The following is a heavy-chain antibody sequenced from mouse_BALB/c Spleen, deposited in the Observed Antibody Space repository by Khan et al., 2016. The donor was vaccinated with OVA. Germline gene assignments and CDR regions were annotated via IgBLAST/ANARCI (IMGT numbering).Heavy chain of an antibody. CDR1: GYSFTSYL. Sequence: EVQLQQSGTVLARPGASVKMSCKASGYSFTSYLIHWVKQRPGQGLEWIGDIYPGNSDTNYNQKFKDKAKLTAGKSANNAYMELSSLTNEDSAVYYSARGGYISFAYWGQGTLVTVSA. J-gene: IGHJ3*01. CDR2: IYPGNSDT. V-gene: IGHV1-5*01. D-gene: IGHD3-1*01. CDR3: ARGGYISFAY.